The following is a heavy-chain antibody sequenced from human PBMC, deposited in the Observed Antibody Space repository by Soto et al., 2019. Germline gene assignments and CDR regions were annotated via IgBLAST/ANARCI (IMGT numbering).Heavy chain of an antibody. Sequence: SVKGYCKAFGDRFSIYAISWRRKAPGQGLEWMGGIIPIFGTANYAQKFQGRVTITADESTSTAYMELSSLRSEDTAVYYCASLCRPGPGTDYWLQGTLVPVSS. CDR2: IIPIFGTA. CDR1: GDRFSIYA. D-gene: IGHD3-10*02. J-gene: IGHJ4*02. V-gene: IGHV1-69*01. CDR3: ASLCRPGPGTDY.